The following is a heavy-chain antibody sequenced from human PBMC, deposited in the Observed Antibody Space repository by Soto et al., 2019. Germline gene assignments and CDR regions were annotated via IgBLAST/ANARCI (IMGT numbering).Heavy chain of an antibody. D-gene: IGHD5-12*01. V-gene: IGHV1-18*01. CDR2: ISAYNGKT. Sequence: ASVKVSCKASGYTFTSYAISWVRQAPGQGLEWMGWISAYNGKTNYAQKLQDRVTMTTDASTSTAYMELRSLRSDDTAVYYCVRLKEDGYNQAYWGQGTLVTVSS. CDR3: VRLKEDGYNQAY. CDR1: GYTFTSYA. J-gene: IGHJ4*02.